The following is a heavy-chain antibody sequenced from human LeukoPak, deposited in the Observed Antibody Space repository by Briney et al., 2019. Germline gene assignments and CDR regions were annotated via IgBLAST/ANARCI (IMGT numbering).Heavy chain of an antibody. CDR3: ARVTEERWDYYYMDV. Sequence: ASVKVSCKASGYTFTSYDIKWVRQATGQGLEWMGWMNPNSGNTGYAQKFQGRVTMTRNTSISTAYMELSSLRSEDTAVYYCARVTEERWDYYYMDVWGKGTTVTVSS. CDR2: MNPNSGNT. V-gene: IGHV1-8*01. J-gene: IGHJ6*03. CDR1: GYTFTSYD. D-gene: IGHD1-26*01.